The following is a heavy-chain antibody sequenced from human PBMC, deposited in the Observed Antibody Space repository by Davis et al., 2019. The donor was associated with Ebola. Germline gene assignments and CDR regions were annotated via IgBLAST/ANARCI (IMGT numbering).Heavy chain of an antibody. CDR3: LRDRAGGGLYNWFDP. Sequence: SETLSLTCTVSGGSISSSGYYWGWIRQPPGKGFEWIAGIYHDGTTYYNPSLQSRVTISVDTSKNQFSLKLTSVTAADTAMYYCLRDRAGGGLYNWFDPWGQGTLVTVSS. J-gene: IGHJ5*02. CDR2: IYHDGTT. CDR1: GGSISSSGYY. D-gene: IGHD6-13*01. V-gene: IGHV4-39*07.